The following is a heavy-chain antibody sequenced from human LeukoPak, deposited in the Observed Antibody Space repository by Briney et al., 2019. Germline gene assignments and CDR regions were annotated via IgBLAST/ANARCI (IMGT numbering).Heavy chain of an antibody. D-gene: IGHD1-26*01. V-gene: IGHV3-23*01. Sequence: GGSLRLSCAASGFTFSSYAMSWVRQAPGKGLECISGFSGSGGSTYYADSVKGRFTISRDNAKNTLYLQMNSLRAEDTAVYYCASGIYSGGSYWGQGTLVTVSS. J-gene: IGHJ4*02. CDR1: GFTFSSYA. CDR2: FSGSGGST. CDR3: ASGIYSGGSY.